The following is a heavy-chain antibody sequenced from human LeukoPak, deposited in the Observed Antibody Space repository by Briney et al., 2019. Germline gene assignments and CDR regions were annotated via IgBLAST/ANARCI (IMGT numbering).Heavy chain of an antibody. V-gene: IGHV3-23*01. CDR2: ISGSGGST. Sequence: PGGSLRLSCAASGFTFSSYAMSWVRQAPGKGLEWVSAISGSGGSTYYADSVKGRFTISRDNSKNTLYLQMNSLRAEDAAVYYCAISAYYYDTSGYYSVSYDYWGQGTLVTVSS. D-gene: IGHD3-22*01. CDR3: AISAYYYDTSGYYSVSYDY. CDR1: GFTFSSYA. J-gene: IGHJ4*02.